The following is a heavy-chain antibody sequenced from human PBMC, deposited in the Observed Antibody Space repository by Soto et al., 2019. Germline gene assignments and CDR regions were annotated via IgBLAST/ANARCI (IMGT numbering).Heavy chain of an antibody. J-gene: IGHJ4*02. CDR3: AREGEMATSHFDY. D-gene: IGHD5-12*01. V-gene: IGHV4-34*09. CDR2: INHSGST. Sequence: SETLSLTCAVYGGSFSGYYWSWIRQPPGKGLEWIGEINHSGSTNYNPSLKSRVTISVDTSKNQFSLKLSSVTAADTAVYYCAREGEMATSHFDYWGQGTLVTVSS. CDR1: GGSFSGYY.